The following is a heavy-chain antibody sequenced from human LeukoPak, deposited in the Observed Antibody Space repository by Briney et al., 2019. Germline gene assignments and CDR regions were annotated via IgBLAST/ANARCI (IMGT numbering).Heavy chain of an antibody. D-gene: IGHD3-3*01. CDR2: IYYSGST. CDR1: GGSISSGGYY. Sequence: SETLSLTCTVSGGSISSGGYYWSWIRQPPGKGLEWIGSIYYSGSTYYNPSLKSRVTISVDTSKNQFPLKLSSVTAADTAVYYCATIPLRTIFGVVTPPDYWGQGTLVTVSS. V-gene: IGHV4-39*01. J-gene: IGHJ4*02. CDR3: ATIPLRTIFGVVTPPDY.